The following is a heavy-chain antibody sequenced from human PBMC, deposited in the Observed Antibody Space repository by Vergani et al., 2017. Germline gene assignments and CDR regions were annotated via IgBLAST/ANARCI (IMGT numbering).Heavy chain of an antibody. J-gene: IGHJ6*02. CDR1: GYTFTSYG. CDR2: ISAYNGNT. D-gene: IGHD3-9*01. CDR3: ARAGEVLRYFDWLFTYGMDV. Sequence: QVQLVQSGAEVKKPGASVKVSCKASGYTFTSYGISWVRQAPGQGLEWMGWISAYNGNTNYAQKLQGRVTMTTDTSTSTAYMELRSLRSDDTAVYYCARAGEVLRYFDWLFTYGMDVWGQGTTVTVSS. V-gene: IGHV1-18*04.